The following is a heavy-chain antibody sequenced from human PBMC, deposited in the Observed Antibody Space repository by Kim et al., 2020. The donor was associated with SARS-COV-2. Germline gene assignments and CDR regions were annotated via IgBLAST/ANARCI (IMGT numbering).Heavy chain of an antibody. CDR3: ARGFDL. CDR2: MCYSGST. Sequence: MCYSGSTNPNPSLKRRVTISVDTAKSQFSQRLSSVTAADTAVYYCARGFDLWGRGTLVTVSS. J-gene: IGHJ2*01. V-gene: IGHV4-59*09.